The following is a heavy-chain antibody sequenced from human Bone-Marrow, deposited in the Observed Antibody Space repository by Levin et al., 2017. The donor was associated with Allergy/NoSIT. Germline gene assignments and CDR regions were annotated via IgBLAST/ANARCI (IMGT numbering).Heavy chain of an antibody. CDR3: AKDRRGSYSGDDGMDV. V-gene: IGHV3-23*01. CDR2: ISGSGGST. D-gene: IGHD1-26*01. Sequence: GGSLRLSCAASGFTFSSYAMSWVRQAPGKGLEWVSAISGSGGSTYYADSVKGRFTISRDNSKNTLYLQMNSLRAEDTAVYYWAKDRRGSYSGDDGMDVWGQGTTVTVSS. CDR1: GFTFSSYA. J-gene: IGHJ6*02.